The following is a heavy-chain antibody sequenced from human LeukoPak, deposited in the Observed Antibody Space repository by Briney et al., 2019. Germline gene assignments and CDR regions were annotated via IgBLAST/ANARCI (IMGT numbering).Heavy chain of an antibody. CDR1: GFTFSDYN. CDR3: AKDLGRMAYCSGGSCYVPHY. D-gene: IGHD2-15*01. V-gene: IGHV3-11*01. J-gene: IGHJ4*02. Sequence: GGSLRLSCAASGFTFSDYNMRWIRQAPGKGLEWVSSISRSGSTEYYADSVKGRFTISRDNSKNTLYLQMNSLRVEDTAVYYCAKDLGRMAYCSGGSCYVPHYWGQGTLVTVSS. CDR2: ISRSGSTE.